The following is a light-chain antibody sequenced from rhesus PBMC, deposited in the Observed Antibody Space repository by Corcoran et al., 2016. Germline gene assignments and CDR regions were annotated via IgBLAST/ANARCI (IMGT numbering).Light chain of an antibody. CDR3: RSYAGSKTVR. CDR2: EVS. Sequence: QAALTQPRSVSGSPGQSVTISCTGTSSDIGGYNYVSWYQQHPGTAPKLMIYEVSTRPSGVSDRFSGSKSVNTASLTISGLQAEEAADSYCRSYAGSKTVRLGAGTRLTVL. V-gene: IGLV2-32*02. J-gene: IGLJ1*01. CDR1: SSDIGGYNY.